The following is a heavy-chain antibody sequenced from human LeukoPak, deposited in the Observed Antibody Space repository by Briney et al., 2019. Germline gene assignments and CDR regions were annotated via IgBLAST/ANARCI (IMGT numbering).Heavy chain of an antibody. Sequence: NSSETLSLTCAVYIDSFSNYHWNWIRQTPAKGMEWIGEVNESGGTNISPSLRSRVILSVDTSKNQFSLKLSSVTAADTAVYYCARTTLLNFDWSPDAFDIWGQGTMVTVSS. D-gene: IGHD3-9*01. CDR2: VNESGGT. J-gene: IGHJ3*02. CDR3: ARTTLLNFDWSPDAFDI. V-gene: IGHV4-34*01. CDR1: IDSFSNYH.